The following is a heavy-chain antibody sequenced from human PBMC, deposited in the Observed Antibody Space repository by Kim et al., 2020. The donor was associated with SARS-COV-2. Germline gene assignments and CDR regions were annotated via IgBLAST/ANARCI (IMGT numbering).Heavy chain of an antibody. J-gene: IGHJ4*02. CDR3: ARALNGDYGLVDY. Sequence: YATKCQDRVTLTANESTGTAYMGLSSLRSEDTAVYYCARALNGDYGLVDYWGQGTLVTVSS. V-gene: IGHV1-69*01. D-gene: IGHD4-17*01.